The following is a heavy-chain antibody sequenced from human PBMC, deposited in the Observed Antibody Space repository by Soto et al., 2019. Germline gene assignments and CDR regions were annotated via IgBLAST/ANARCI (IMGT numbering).Heavy chain of an antibody. D-gene: IGHD4-17*01. CDR3: ARGGDYVISAFDI. CDR2: IYYSGST. Sequence: SETLSLTCTVSGGSISSSSYYWGWIRQPPGKGLEWIGSIYYSGSTYYNPSLKSRVTISVDTSKNQFSLKLSSVTAADTAVYYCARGGDYVISAFDIWGQGTMVTVSS. CDR1: GGSISSSSYY. V-gene: IGHV4-39*01. J-gene: IGHJ3*02.